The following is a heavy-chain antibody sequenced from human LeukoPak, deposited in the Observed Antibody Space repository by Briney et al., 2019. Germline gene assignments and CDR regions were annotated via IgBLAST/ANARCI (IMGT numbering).Heavy chain of an antibody. CDR1: EFSVGSNY. D-gene: IGHD3-3*01. J-gene: IGHJ5*02. CDR3: ARDRYTTSITIFGVVLNNWFDP. Sequence: PGGSLRLSCAASEFSVGSNYMTWVRQAPGKGLEWVSLIYSGGSTYYADSVKGRFTISRDNSKNTLYLQMNSLRAEDTAVYYCARDRYTTSITIFGVVLNNWFDPWGQGTLVTVSS. V-gene: IGHV3-66*01. CDR2: IYSGGST.